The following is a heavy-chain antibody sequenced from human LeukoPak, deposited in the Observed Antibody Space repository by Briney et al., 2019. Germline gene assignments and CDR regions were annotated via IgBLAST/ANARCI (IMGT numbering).Heavy chain of an antibody. CDR1: GGSISSYY. CDR2: IYYSGST. D-gene: IGHD6-19*01. CDR3: ARDQSDSSGWFGDAFDI. J-gene: IGHJ3*02. Sequence: SETLSLTCTVSGGSISSYYWSWIRQPPGEGLEWIGYIYYSGSTNYNPSLKSRVTISVDTSKNQFSLKLSSVTAADTAVYYCARDQSDSSGWFGDAFDIWGQGTMVTVSS. V-gene: IGHV4-59*01.